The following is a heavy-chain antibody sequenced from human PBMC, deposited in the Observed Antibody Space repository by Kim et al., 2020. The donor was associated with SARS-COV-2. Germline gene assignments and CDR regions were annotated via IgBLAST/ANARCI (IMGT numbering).Heavy chain of an antibody. CDR2: TYYRSKWYN. Sequence: SQTLSLTCAISGDSVSSNSAAWNWIRQSPSRGLEWLGRTYYRSKWYNDYALSVKSRTTINPDTSKNQFSLQLKSVTPEDTAVYYCARVQADSRGYHYDAYDIWGQGTMVTVSS. CDR3: ARVQADSRGYHYDAYDI. CDR1: GDSVSSNSAA. V-gene: IGHV6-1*01. D-gene: IGHD3-22*01. J-gene: IGHJ3*02.